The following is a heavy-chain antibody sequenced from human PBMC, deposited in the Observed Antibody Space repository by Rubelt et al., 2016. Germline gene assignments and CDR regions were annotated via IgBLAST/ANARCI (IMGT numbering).Heavy chain of an antibody. CDR2: LSGSGGST. V-gene: IGHV3-23*01. J-gene: IGHJ4*02. CDR1: GFNFNNNA. CDR3: ATPRVGSLFSLDY. D-gene: IGHD6-13*01. Sequence: EVQLLESGGGLVQPGGSLRLSCVAPGFNFNNNAMSWVRQEGGKGLEWVSGLSGSGGSTSYADPVKGRFTISRDNSKNTLYLQMNSLRAEDTAVYYCATPRVGSLFSLDYWGQGTLFPLS.